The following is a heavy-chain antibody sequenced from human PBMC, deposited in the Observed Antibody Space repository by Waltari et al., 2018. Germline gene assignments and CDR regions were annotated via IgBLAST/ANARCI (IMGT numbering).Heavy chain of an antibody. CDR3: AANWNYGGVY. CDR2: IQYDGTNK. V-gene: IGHV3-30*02. CDR1: GFTFRNYG. D-gene: IGHD1-7*01. Sequence: QVELVASGGGVGQSGGSLRLSCPASGFTFRNYGMHGVRQAPGKGLEWVAFIQYDGTNKYYADSVKGRFTISRDNSKNTLYLQMNSLRSEDTAVYFCAANWNYGGVYWGQGTLVAVSS. J-gene: IGHJ4*02.